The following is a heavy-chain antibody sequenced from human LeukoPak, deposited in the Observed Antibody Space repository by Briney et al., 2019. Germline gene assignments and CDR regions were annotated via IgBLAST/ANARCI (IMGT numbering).Heavy chain of an antibody. CDR1: GFTFSSYA. CDR3: ARGYSSSWTSVY. D-gene: IGHD6-13*01. V-gene: IGHV3-30-3*01. Sequence: PGGSLRLSCAASGFTFSSYAMHWVRQAPGKGLEWVAVISYDGSNKYYADSVKGRFTISRDNSKNTLYLQMNSLRAEDTAVYYCARGYSSSWTSVYWGQGTLVTVSS. CDR2: ISYDGSNK. J-gene: IGHJ4*02.